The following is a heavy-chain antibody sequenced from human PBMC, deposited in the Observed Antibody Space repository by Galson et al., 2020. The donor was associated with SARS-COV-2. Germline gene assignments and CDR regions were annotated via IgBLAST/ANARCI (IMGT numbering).Heavy chain of an antibody. D-gene: IGHD1-26*01. V-gene: IGHV4-31*03. Sequence: SETLSLTCSVSGGSINSGDYYWSWIRQLPGKGLEWIGYISYSGSTYYNPSLKSRVAISIDTSKNQFSLRLSSVTAADTAVYYCARLPQTRQLVGAADNWGQGTLVTVSS. CDR3: ARLPQTRQLVGAADN. CDR2: ISYSGST. CDR1: GGSINSGDYY. J-gene: IGHJ4*02.